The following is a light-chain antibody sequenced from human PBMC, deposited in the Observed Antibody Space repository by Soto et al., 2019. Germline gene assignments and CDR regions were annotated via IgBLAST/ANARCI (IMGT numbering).Light chain of an antibody. Sequence: SYELTQPSSVSVSPGQTARITCSGDALPKKYAYWYQLKSGQAPVLVISEDTKRPSGIPERFFGSNSGTMATLTISGAQVEDEAHYYCYSTDSSGHHRVFGGGTKLTVL. J-gene: IGLJ2*01. CDR2: EDT. V-gene: IGLV3-10*01. CDR3: YSTDSSGHHRV. CDR1: ALPKKY.